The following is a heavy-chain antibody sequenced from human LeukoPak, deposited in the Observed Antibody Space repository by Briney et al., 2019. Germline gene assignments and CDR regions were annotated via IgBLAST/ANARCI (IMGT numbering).Heavy chain of an antibody. CDR3: ARVRTGTTGVAFDI. J-gene: IGHJ3*02. V-gene: IGHV3-21*01. CDR1: GFTFSSYS. CDR2: ISSSSSYI. Sequence: GGSLRLSCAASGFTFSSYSMNWVRQAPGKGLEWVSSISSSSSYIYYADSVKGRFTISRDNAKNSLYLQMNGLRAEDTAVYYCARVRTGTTGVAFDIWGQGTMVTVSS. D-gene: IGHD1-1*01.